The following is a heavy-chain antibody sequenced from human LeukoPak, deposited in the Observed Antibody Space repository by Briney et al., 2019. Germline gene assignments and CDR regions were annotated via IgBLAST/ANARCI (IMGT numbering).Heavy chain of an antibody. D-gene: IGHD6-19*01. CDR2: GDYSGGS. J-gene: IGHJ4*02. CDR1: GDSFSSVTDY. V-gene: IGHV4-39*07. CDR3: AGERGEEYSSGWYKRNYFDN. Sequence: TSETLSLTCTVSGDSFSSVTDYWAWIRQPPGKGLEWIASGDYSGGSYYNPSLESRVAISADMSKNQFSLKLTSVTGADTAVYYCAGERGEEYSSGWYKRNYFDNWGQGIRVTVSS.